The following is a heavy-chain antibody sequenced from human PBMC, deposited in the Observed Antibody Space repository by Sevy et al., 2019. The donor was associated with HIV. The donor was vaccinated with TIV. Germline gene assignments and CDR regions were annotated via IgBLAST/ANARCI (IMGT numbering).Heavy chain of an antibody. CDR1: GISFSSYG. Sequence: GGSLRLSCAASGISFSSYGMHWVRQAPGKGLEWVAVIWYDGSKKYYADFVKGRFTDSRDNSRNTLYLQMNSLRAEDTAVYYCARVGRAVAGPVDIWGQGTKVTVSS. CDR2: IWYDGSKK. CDR3: ARVGRAVAGPVDI. D-gene: IGHD6-19*01. V-gene: IGHV3-33*01. J-gene: IGHJ3*02.